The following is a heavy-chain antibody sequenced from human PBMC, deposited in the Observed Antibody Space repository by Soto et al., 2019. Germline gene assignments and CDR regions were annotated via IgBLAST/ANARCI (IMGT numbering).Heavy chain of an antibody. Sequence: QLQLQESGSGLVKPSQTLSLTCAVSGGSISSGGYSWIWIRQPPGKGLEWIGYIYHSGSTYYNPSLKSRVTISVDRSKNQFSLNLSSVTAADTVVYYCASSHAGAHITAAVHWGQGTLVTFSS. D-gene: IGHD6-13*01. V-gene: IGHV4-30-2*01. CDR3: ASSHAGAHITAAVH. CDR2: IYHSGST. J-gene: IGHJ4*02. CDR1: GGSISSGGYS.